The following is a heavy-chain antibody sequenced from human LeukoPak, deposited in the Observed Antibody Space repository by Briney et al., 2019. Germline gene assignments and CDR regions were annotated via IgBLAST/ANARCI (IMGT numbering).Heavy chain of an antibody. J-gene: IGHJ2*01. CDR1: GYTFTSYG. V-gene: IGHV1-18*01. Sequence: ASVKVSCKASGYTFTSYGISWVRQAPGQGLEWMGWISAYNGNTNYAQKLQGRVTMTTDTSTSTAYMELRSLRSDDTAVYYCARGGSIAARGNYWYFDLWGRGTLVTVSS. CDR3: ARGGSIAARGNYWYFDL. CDR2: ISAYNGNT. D-gene: IGHD6-6*01.